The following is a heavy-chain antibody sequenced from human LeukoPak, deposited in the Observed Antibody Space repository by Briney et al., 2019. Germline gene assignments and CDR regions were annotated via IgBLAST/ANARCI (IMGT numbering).Heavy chain of an antibody. CDR1: GFSVSGNY. J-gene: IGHJ4*02. CDR2: IHTSGST. Sequence: GGSLRLSCAASGFSVSGNYMSWVRQAPGKGLEWVSFIHTSGSTFYADSVKGRFTISRDNSKNTLYLQMNSLRAEDTAMYYCARGYCSGGSCSKFDYWGQGTLVTVSS. D-gene: IGHD2-15*01. V-gene: IGHV3-53*01. CDR3: ARGYCSGGSCSKFDY.